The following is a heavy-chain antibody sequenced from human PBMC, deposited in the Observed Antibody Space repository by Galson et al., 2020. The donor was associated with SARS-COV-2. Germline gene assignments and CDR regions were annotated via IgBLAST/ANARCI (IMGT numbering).Heavy chain of an antibody. CDR2: VIPMFGTP. J-gene: IGHJ3*02. Sequence: SVKVSCTASGGTFRSYTICWVRQAPGQGLDWMGGVIPMFGTPNYAPKFQGRVTITADESTRTAYMQLSSLRSEDTAVYYCARGGPGKRGAFDIWGQGTMVTVSS. V-gene: IGHV1-69*13. CDR1: GGTFRSYT. CDR3: ARGGPGKRGAFDI. D-gene: IGHD1-26*01.